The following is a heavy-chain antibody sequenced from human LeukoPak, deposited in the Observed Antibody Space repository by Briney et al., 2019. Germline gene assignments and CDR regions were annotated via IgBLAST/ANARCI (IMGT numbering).Heavy chain of an antibody. Sequence: VSVKVSCKASGYTFTSYAMHWVRQAPGQRLEWMGWINAGNGNTKYSQKFQGRVTITRDTSASTAYMELSSLRSEDTAVYYCARGGCSGGSCYSGRYYFDYWGRGTLVTVSS. CDR1: GYTFTSYA. CDR3: ARGGCSGGSCYSGRYYFDY. D-gene: IGHD2-15*01. CDR2: INAGNGNT. J-gene: IGHJ4*02. V-gene: IGHV1-3*01.